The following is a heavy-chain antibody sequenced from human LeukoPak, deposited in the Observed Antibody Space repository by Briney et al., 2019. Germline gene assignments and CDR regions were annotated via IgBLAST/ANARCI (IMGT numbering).Heavy chain of an antibody. D-gene: IGHD1-26*01. Sequence: ASVKVSCKASGYTFTSHYMHWVRQAPGQGLEWMGIINPSGGNTSYAQKFQGRVTMTRDTSTGTVYMELSSLRSEDTAVYYCANFLVGTTTGYYYGMDVWGQGTTVTISS. CDR1: GYTFTSHY. V-gene: IGHV1-46*01. CDR3: ANFLVGTTTGYYYGMDV. J-gene: IGHJ6*02. CDR2: INPSGGNT.